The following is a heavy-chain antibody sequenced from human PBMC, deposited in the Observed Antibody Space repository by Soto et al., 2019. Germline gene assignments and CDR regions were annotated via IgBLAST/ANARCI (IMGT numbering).Heavy chain of an antibody. V-gene: IGHV4-59*08. CDR2: IYYSGST. D-gene: IGHD2-2*01. Sequence: PSETLSLTCTVSGGSIGSYYWSWIRQPPGKGLEWIGYIYYSGSTNYNPSLKSRVTISVDTSKNQFSLKLSSVTAADTAVYYCASVPPGDYVDYWGQGTLVTVSS. CDR1: GGSIGSYY. J-gene: IGHJ4*02. CDR3: ASVPPGDYVDY.